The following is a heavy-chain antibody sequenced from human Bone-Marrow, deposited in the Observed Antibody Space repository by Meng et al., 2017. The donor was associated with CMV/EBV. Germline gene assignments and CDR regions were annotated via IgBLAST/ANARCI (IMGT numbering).Heavy chain of an antibody. CDR2: ISSSSSYI. CDR3: ARNNKLRFLEWLQVDY. Sequence: GESLKISCAASGFTFSSCSMNWVRQAPGKGLEWVSSISSSSSYIYYADSVKGRFTISRDNAKNSLYLQMNSLRAEDTAVYYCARNNKLRFLEWLQVDYWGQGTLVTVSS. J-gene: IGHJ4*02. D-gene: IGHD3-3*01. V-gene: IGHV3-21*01. CDR1: GFTFSSCS.